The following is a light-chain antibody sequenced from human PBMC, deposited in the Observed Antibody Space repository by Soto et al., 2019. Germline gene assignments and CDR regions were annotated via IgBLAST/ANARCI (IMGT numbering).Light chain of an antibody. CDR1: HSVSSSY. V-gene: IGKV3D-20*01. Sequence: EIVLTQSPATLSLSPGEGATLSCGASHSVSSSYLAWYQQKPGLAPRLLIYDASSRATGIPDRFSGSGSGTDFTLTISRLEPEDFAVYYCQQYGSSPDTFGQGTRLEIK. CDR2: DAS. J-gene: IGKJ5*01. CDR3: QQYGSSPDT.